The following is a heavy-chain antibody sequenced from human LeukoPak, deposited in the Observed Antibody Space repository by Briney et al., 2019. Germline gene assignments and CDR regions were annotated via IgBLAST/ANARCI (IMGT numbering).Heavy chain of an antibody. J-gene: IGHJ4*02. CDR3: AKLRYSSSWYNYFDY. CDR2: STNKANSYTT. V-gene: IGHV3-72*01. CDR1: GFSFSDHY. Sequence: GGSLRLSCAASGFSFSDHYMDWVRQAPGKGLEWVGRSTNKANSYTTQYAASVKGRFTVSRDDSKNSLYLQMNSLRAEDTAVYYCAKLRYSSSWYNYFDYWGQGTLVTVSS. D-gene: IGHD6-13*01.